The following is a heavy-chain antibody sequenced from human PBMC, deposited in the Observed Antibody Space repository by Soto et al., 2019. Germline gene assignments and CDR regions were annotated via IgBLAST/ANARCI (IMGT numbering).Heavy chain of an antibody. CDR3: ASSPAFSSSWYGIPPDPSHGMDV. CDR2: INPSGGIT. V-gene: IGHV1-46*01. D-gene: IGHD6-13*01. J-gene: IGHJ6*02. Sequence: QMQLVQSGAEVKRPGASVRVSCKSSGYTFTSFYIHWVRQAPGQGLEWMGIINPSGGITNFAQRFQGRVTMTKDTSTKAHYMELSSLKSDDTAVYYCASSPAFSSSWYGIPPDPSHGMDVWGQGTTVTVS. CDR1: GYTFTSFY.